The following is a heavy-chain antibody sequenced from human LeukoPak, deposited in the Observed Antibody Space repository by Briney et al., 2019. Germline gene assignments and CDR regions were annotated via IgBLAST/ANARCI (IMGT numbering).Heavy chain of an antibody. D-gene: IGHD2-15*01. CDR3: ARLQYCSGASCYWFDP. V-gene: IGHV4-61*01. CDR2: IYYSGST. CDR1: GGSVSSGSYY. J-gene: IGHJ5*02. Sequence: SSETLSLTCTVSGGSVSSGSYYWSWIRQPPGKGLEWIGYIYYSGSTNYNPSLKSRVTISVDTSKNQFSLKLSSVTAADTAVYYCARLQYCSGASCYWFDPWGQGTLVTVSS.